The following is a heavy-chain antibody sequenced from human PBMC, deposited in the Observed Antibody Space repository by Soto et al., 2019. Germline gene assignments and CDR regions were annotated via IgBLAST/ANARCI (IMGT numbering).Heavy chain of an antibody. CDR3: TNWLASFNFDY. CDR2: IFRDGNTK. D-gene: IGHD6-19*01. CDR1: GFSFSNYG. Sequence: GGSLRLSCAASGFSFSNYGMHWVRQAPGKGLEWVAAIFRDGNTKQYADSVKGRFSVSRDNSQNTLYLQMNSLRTEDTAVYYCTNWLASFNFDYRGKGALFTVSS. V-gene: IGHV3-33*06. J-gene: IGHJ4*02.